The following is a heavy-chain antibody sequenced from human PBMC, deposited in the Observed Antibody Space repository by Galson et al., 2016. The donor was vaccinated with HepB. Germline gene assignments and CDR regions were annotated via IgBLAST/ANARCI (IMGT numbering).Heavy chain of an antibody. V-gene: IGHV3-23*01. J-gene: IGHJ4*02. D-gene: IGHD5-12*01. CDR3: AKDRYGAYPDYFDY. CDR1: GFTFSSYA. Sequence: SLRLSCAASGFTFSSYAMTWVRQAPGKGLEWISGITTSGDRTLSADSVKGRFTVSRDNSKNTLFLQMNGLRAEDTAVYYCAKDRYGAYPDYFDYWGQGPLATVSS. CDR2: ITTSGDRT.